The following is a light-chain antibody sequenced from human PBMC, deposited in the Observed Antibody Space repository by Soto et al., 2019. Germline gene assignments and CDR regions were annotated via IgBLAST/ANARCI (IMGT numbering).Light chain of an antibody. CDR1: SDDVGAYNS. J-gene: IGLJ1*01. Sequence: QSALAQPASVSGSPGQSITISCTGTSDDVGAYNSVSWYQQLPHKAPQVILYKCTQRPSGVSSRFSGSTSGNAASLTISGLQADDEADYFCRSSAPESTYVFGNGTQLTVL. CDR3: RSSAPESTYV. CDR2: KCT. V-gene: IGLV2-23*01.